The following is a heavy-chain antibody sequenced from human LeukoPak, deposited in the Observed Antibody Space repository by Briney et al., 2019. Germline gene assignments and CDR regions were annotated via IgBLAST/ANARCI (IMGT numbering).Heavy chain of an antibody. D-gene: IGHD6-6*01. J-gene: IGHJ6*03. V-gene: IGHV1-8*01. CDR1: GYTFTSYD. CDR2: MNPNSGNT. Sequence: ASVKVSCKASGYTFTSYDINWVGQATGQGLEWMGGMNPNSGNTGYAQKFQGRVTMTRNTSISTAYMELSSLRSEDTAVYYCARGVGTSSSPYYYYYYMDAWGKGTTVTVSS. CDR3: ARGVGTSSSPYYYYYYMDA.